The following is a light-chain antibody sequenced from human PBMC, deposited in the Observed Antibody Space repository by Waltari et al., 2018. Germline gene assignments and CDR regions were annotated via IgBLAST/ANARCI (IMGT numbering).Light chain of an antibody. CDR1: SSDVGCYNY. V-gene: IGLV2-8*01. CDR3: SSYAGSNNFPYV. CDR2: EVS. J-gene: IGLJ1*01. Sequence: QSALTQPPSASGSPGQSVTISCTGTSSDVGCYNYVPCSHQHPGKAPKLMIYEVSKRPSGVPDRFSGSKSGNTASLTVSGLQAEDEADYYCSSYAGSNNFPYVFGTGTKVTVL.